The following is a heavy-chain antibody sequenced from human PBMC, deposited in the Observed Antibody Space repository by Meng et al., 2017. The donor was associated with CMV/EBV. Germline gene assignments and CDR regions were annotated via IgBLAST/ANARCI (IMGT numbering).Heavy chain of an antibody. Sequence: SETLSLTCAVSGGSFGSFYWSWIRQPPGKGLEWIGAINHSGSANYNPSLKSRVTISADTSKNQFSLRLTPVTAADTAVYYSARDICRYCSGGSCYLPQSNWFDPWGQGTLVTVSS. V-gene: IGHV4-34*01. J-gene: IGHJ5*02. CDR3: ARDICRYCSGGSCYLPQSNWFDP. CDR2: INHSGSA. CDR1: GGSFGSFY. D-gene: IGHD2-15*01.